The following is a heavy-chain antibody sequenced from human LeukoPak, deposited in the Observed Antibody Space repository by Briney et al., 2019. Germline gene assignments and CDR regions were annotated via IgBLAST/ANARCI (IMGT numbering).Heavy chain of an antibody. CDR1: GFTFSSYA. CDR3: ARDPIWYSSSWIGSYFDY. V-gene: IGHV3-30*04. D-gene: IGHD6-13*01. CDR2: ISYDGSNK. J-gene: IGHJ4*02. Sequence: PGRSLRLSCAASGFTFSSYAMHWVRQAPGKGLEWVAVISYDGSNKYYADSVKGRFTISRDNSKNTLYLQMNSLRAEDTAVYYCARDPIWYSSSWIGSYFDYWGQGTLVTVSS.